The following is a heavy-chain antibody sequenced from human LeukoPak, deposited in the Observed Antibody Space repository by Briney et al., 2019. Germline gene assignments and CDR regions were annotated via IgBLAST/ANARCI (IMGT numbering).Heavy chain of an antibody. CDR1: GFTFSDYY. V-gene: IGHV3-30*18. J-gene: IGHJ3*02. Sequence: GGSLRLSCAASGFTFSDYYMNWIRQAPGKGLEWVAVISYDGSNKYYADSVKGRFTISRDNSKNTLYLQMNSLRAEDTAVYYCAKDRRLGGLGPTDAFDIWGQGTMVTVSS. CDR2: ISYDGSNK. D-gene: IGHD3-16*01. CDR3: AKDRRLGGLGPTDAFDI.